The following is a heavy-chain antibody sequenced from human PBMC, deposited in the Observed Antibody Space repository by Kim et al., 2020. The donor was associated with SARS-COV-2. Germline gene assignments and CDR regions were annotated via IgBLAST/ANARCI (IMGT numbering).Heavy chain of an antibody. Sequence: GESLKISCKASGYTFNTYWIGWVRQKPGKGLEWMGIIHPGDFDTRYSPSFQGQVTLSVDNSITTAYLQWRSLQASDTAMYYCARPLCSGGSCHYGFHIWGQGTMVTVSS. J-gene: IGHJ3*02. D-gene: IGHD2-15*01. CDR2: IHPGDFDT. V-gene: IGHV5-51*01. CDR1: GYTFNTYW. CDR3: ARPLCSGGSCHYGFHI.